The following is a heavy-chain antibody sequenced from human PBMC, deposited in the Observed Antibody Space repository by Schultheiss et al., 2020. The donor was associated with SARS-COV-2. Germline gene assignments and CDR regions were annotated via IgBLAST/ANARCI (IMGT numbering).Heavy chain of an antibody. CDR2: IHHSGST. CDR1: GGSFSGYY. D-gene: IGHD6-19*01. V-gene: IGHV4-34*01. Sequence: SETLSLTCAVYGGSFSGYYWSWIRQPPGKGLEWIGEIHHSGSTYYNPSLKSRVTISVDTSKNQFSLKLSSVTAADTAVYYCAREVAGTLWFDYWGRGTQVTVSS. J-gene: IGHJ4*02. CDR3: AREVAGTLWFDY.